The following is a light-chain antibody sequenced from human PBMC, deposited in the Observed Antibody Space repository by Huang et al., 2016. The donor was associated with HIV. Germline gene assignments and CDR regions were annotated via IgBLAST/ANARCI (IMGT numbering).Light chain of an antibody. CDR2: GAS. Sequence: EIVMTQSPATLSVSPGERATLSCRASQIVSSNLAWYQQKPGQAPSLLIYGASTRATGIPARFSGSGSGTDFTLTISSLQSEDFAVYYCLQYNSWPPVTFGQGTRLEIK. V-gene: IGKV3D-15*01. J-gene: IGKJ5*01. CDR3: LQYNSWPPVT. CDR1: QIVSSN.